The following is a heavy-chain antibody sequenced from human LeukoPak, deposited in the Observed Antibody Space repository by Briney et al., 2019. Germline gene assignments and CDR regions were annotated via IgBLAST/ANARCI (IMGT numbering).Heavy chain of an antibody. Sequence: GGSLRLSCAASGFTFSSYSMNWVRQAPGKGLEWVSSISSSSSYIYYADSVKGRFTISRDNSKNTLYLQMNSLRAEDTAVYYCARDQYYYDSSGYYYTFDYWGQGTLVTVSS. CDR2: ISSSSSYI. D-gene: IGHD3-22*01. CDR3: ARDQYYYDSSGYYYTFDY. J-gene: IGHJ4*02. V-gene: IGHV3-21*01. CDR1: GFTFSSYS.